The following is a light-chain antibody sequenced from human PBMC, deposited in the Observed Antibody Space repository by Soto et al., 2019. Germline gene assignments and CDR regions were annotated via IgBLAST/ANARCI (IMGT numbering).Light chain of an antibody. V-gene: IGKV1-5*03. CDR1: QSIRRF. CDR3: QQYNYYRWT. CDR2: QAS. J-gene: IGKJ1*01. Sequence: DIQMTQSPSSLSASVGDRVTITCRASQSIRRFLAWYQQKPGKAPKLLVYQASNLESGVPSRFRGSGSGTEFTLTISSLQPDDLAVYYCQQYNYYRWTFGQGTKVDIK.